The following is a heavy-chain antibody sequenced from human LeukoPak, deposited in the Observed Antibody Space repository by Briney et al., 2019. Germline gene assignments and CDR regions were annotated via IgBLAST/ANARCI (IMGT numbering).Heavy chain of an antibody. V-gene: IGHV1-2*02. J-gene: IGHJ4*02. D-gene: IGHD3-10*01. Sequence: GSLKVSCRASGYTFTGYYMHWVRQAPGQGLEWMGWINPNSGGTNYAQKFQGRVTMTRDTSISTAYMELSRLRSDDTAVYYCARAQTTGFGESIDYWGQGTLVTVSS. CDR1: GYTFTGYY. CDR3: ARAQTTGFGESIDY. CDR2: INPNSGGT.